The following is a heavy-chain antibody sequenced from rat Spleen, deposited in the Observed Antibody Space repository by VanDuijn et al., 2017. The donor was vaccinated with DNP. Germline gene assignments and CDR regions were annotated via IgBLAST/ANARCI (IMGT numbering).Heavy chain of an antibody. D-gene: IGHD5-1*01. CDR3: AIQLGVFDY. CDR2: VTNAGGT. V-gene: IGHV3-3*01. CDR1: GFSITNNFK. J-gene: IGHJ2*01. Sequence: EVLLQESGPGLVKPSQSLSLTCSVTGFSITNNFKWTWIRKFPGNRLEWMGYVTNAGGTDYNPSLKSRISITTDTSKNQFFLQVNSVATEDTATYHCAIQLGVFDYWGQGVPVTVSS.